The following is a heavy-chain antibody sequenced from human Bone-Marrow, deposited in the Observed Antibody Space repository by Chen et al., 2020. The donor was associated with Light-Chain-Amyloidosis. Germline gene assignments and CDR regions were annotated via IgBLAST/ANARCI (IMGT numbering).Heavy chain of an antibody. J-gene: IGHJ6*03. Sequence: VQLVESGGGVVQPGRSLRLSCAASGFTSHSSWMHWVRQGPGNGLVWVSRSNNDGSVTSYADSVKGRFTISRDNAKNTLYLQMNSLRAEDTAVYYCANTGGAVNPYFYYYYMDVWGRGTTVTVSS. V-gene: IGHV3-74*02. CDR3: ANTGGAVNPYFYYYYMDV. CDR2: SNNDGSVT. CDR1: GFTSHSSW. D-gene: IGHD3-10*01.